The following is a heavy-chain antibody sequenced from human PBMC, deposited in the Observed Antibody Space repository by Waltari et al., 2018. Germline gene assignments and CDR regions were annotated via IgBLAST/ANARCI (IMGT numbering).Heavy chain of an antibody. Sequence: QVQLVQSGAEVKKPGASVTVSCKASGYTFTSYDINWVRQATGRGLEGMGWMNRSSGNTGEAQKYQGRITITRNATIRTAYMELSSLRAEDAAVYYCARGPSGYFDLWGRGTLVTVSS. CDR2: MNRSSGNT. CDR3: ARGPSGYFDL. V-gene: IGHV1-8*03. CDR1: GYTFTSYD. J-gene: IGHJ2*01.